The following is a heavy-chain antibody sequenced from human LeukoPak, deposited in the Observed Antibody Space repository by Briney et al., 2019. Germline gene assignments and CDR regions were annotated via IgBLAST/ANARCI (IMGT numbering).Heavy chain of an antibody. Sequence: ASVKVSCKASGYTFTGYYMHWVRQAPGQGLEWMGWINPNSGGTNYAQKFQGRVTMTRDTTISTAYMELSRLRSDDTAVYYRARVNYGDSYYYYYGMDVRGQGTTVTVSS. D-gene: IGHD4-17*01. CDR2: INPNSGGT. V-gene: IGHV1-2*02. CDR1: GYTFTGYY. J-gene: IGHJ6*02. CDR3: ARVNYGDSYYYYYGMDV.